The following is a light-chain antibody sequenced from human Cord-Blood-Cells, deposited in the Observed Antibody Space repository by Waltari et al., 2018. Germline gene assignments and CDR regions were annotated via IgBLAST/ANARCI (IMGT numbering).Light chain of an antibody. J-gene: IGLJ1*01. V-gene: IGLV2-14*01. CDR2: DVS. CDR1: SSDVGGYNS. Sequence: QSALTQPASVSGSPGQSITISCTVTSSDVGGYNSVSCYQQHPGKAPKLMIYDVSTRPSGVSNRFSGSKSGNTASLTISGLQAEDEADYYCSSYTSSSTFVFGTGTKVTVL. CDR3: SSYTSSSTFV.